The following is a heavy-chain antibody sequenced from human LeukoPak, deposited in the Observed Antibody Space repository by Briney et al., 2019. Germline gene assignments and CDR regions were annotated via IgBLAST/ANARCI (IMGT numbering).Heavy chain of an antibody. Sequence: GGSLRLSCTVSGFTVSDNSMRWVRQAPGKGLEWVSFIYYDDRTHYSDSVKGRFTISRDNSKNTLYLQMNSLRAEDTAVYYCARRAGAYSHPHDYWGQGTLVTVSS. CDR3: ARRAGAYSHPHDY. CDR2: IYYDDRT. D-gene: IGHD4/OR15-4a*01. CDR1: GFTVSDNS. V-gene: IGHV3-53*01. J-gene: IGHJ4*02.